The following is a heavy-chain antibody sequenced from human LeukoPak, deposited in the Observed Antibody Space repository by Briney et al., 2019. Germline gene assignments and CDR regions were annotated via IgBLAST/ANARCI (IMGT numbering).Heavy chain of an antibody. CDR2: ISYDGSNK. CDR3: ASNEGMIVGATGFDY. J-gene: IGHJ4*02. D-gene: IGHD1-26*01. V-gene: IGHV3-30-3*01. CDR1: GFTFSSYA. Sequence: PGRSLRLSCAASGFTFSSYAMHWVRQAPGKGLEWVAVISYDGSNKYYADSVKGRFTISRDNSKNTLYLQMNSLRAEDTAVYYCASNEGMIVGATGFDYWGQGTLVTVSS.